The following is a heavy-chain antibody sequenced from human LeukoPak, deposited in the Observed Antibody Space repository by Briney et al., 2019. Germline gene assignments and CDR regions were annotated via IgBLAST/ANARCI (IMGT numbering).Heavy chain of an antibody. J-gene: IGHJ4*02. CDR1: GGSISSSSYY. V-gene: IGHV4-39*01. D-gene: IGHD6-19*01. Sequence: SETLSLTCTVSGGSISSSSYYWGWIRQPPGKGLEWIGSIYYSGSTYYNPSLKSRVTISVDTSKNQFSLKLSSVTAADTAVYYCARKAVAVNYWGQGTLVTVSS. CDR3: ARKAVAVNY. CDR2: IYYSGST.